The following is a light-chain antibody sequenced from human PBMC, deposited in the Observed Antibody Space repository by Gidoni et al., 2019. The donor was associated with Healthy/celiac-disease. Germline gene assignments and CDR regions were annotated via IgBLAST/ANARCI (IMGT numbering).Light chain of an antibody. Sequence: IQLTQPPSTLSASVGDRVTITCRAIQSISSWLAWYQQKPGKAPKLLIYKASSLESGVPARFSGSGSGTEFTLTISSLQPDDFATYYCQQYNSYWLTFGGXTKVEIK. CDR3: QQYNSYWLT. V-gene: IGKV1-5*03. CDR1: QSISSW. CDR2: KAS. J-gene: IGKJ4*01.